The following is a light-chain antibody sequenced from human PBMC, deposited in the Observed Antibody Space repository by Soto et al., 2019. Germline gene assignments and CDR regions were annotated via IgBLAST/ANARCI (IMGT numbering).Light chain of an antibody. CDR1: QSVSSY. J-gene: IGKJ1*01. CDR3: QQYNNWPSWT. Sequence: EIVLTQSPATLSLSLGDRATLSCRSSQSVSSYLAWYQQKPGQAPRLLIYGASTRATGIPARFSGSGSGTEFTLTISSLQSEDFAVYYCQQYNNWPSWTFGQGTKVDI. CDR2: GAS. V-gene: IGKV3-15*01.